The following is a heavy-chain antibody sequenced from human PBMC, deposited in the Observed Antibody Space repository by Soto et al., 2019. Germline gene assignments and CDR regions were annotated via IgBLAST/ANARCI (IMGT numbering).Heavy chain of an antibody. CDR3: ASGPYGSGSYYEPWLSWFDP. V-gene: IGHV1-69*02. CDR2: IIPILGIA. D-gene: IGHD3-10*01. J-gene: IGHJ5*02. Sequence: QVQLVQSGAEVKKPGSSVKVSCKASGGTFSSYTISWVRQAPGQGLEWMGRIIPILGIANYAQKFQGRVTITADKSTITAYMELSSLRSEDTAVYYCASGPYGSGSYYEPWLSWFDPWGQGTLVTVSS. CDR1: GGTFSSYT.